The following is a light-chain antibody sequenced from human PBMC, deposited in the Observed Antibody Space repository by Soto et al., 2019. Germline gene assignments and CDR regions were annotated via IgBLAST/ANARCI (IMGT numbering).Light chain of an antibody. CDR2: AAS. Sequence: AIRMTQSPSSFSASTGDRVSITCRATQDIGTYLAWYQQIPGKAPKLLIYAASSLQSGVPSRFSGSGSGTDFTLTISSLQPDDFATYYCQQYKSYSLTFGGGTKVDIK. CDR3: QQYKSYSLT. J-gene: IGKJ4*01. CDR1: QDIGTY. V-gene: IGKV1-8*01.